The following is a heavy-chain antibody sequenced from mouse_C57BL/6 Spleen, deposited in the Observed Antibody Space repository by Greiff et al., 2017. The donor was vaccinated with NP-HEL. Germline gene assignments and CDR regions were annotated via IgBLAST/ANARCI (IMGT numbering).Heavy chain of an antibody. V-gene: IGHV5-16*01. CDR1: GFTFSDYY. Sequence: EVMLVESEGGLVQPGSSMKLSCTASGFTFSDYYMAWVRQVPEKGLEWVANINYDGSSTYYLDSLKSRFIISSDNAKHIIYLQMSSLKSEDTATYYCEREDDGYYGFAYWGQGTLVTVSA. CDR3: EREDDGYYGFAY. CDR2: INYDGSST. D-gene: IGHD2-3*01. J-gene: IGHJ3*01.